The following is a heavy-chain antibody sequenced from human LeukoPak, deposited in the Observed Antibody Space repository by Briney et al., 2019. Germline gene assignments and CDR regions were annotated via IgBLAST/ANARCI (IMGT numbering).Heavy chain of an antibody. D-gene: IGHD1-26*01. CDR1: GFTFSSYW. CDR2: IYSDGSST. CDR3: ARDGSLPDY. J-gene: IGHJ4*02. Sequence: PGGSLRLSCAASGFTFSSYWMHWVRQAPGKGLVWVSRIYSDGSSTSYAGSVKGRFTISRANTKNTLYLQMNSLRAEDTAVYYCARDGSLPDYWGQGTLVTVSS. V-gene: IGHV3-74*01.